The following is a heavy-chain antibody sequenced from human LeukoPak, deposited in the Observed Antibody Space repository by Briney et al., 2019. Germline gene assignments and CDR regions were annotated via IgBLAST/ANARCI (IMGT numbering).Heavy chain of an antibody. CDR3: ASRKDTPHLPDY. D-gene: IGHD5-18*01. V-gene: IGHV3-30-3*01. CDR1: GFTFSSYA. J-gene: IGHJ4*02. Sequence: PGGSLRLSCAASGFTFSSYAMSWVRQAPGKGLEWVAVISYDGGKKYYADSVKGRFTISRDNSKNTLYLQMNSLRTEDTAMYYCASRKDTPHLPDYWGQGTLVTVSS. CDR2: ISYDGGKK.